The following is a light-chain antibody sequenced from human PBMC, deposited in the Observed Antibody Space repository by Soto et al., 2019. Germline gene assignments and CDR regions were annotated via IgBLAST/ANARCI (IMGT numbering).Light chain of an antibody. CDR3: QQYNNWPLHT. V-gene: IGKV3-15*01. CDR2: GAS. J-gene: IGKJ2*01. CDR1: QSVSSN. Sequence: EIVMTQSPATLSVSPGERATLSCRASQSVSSNLAWYQQKPGQAPRLLIYGASTRATGIPARFSGSGPGTEFTLTISSLQSEDFAVYYCQQYNNWPLHTFGQGTKLEIK.